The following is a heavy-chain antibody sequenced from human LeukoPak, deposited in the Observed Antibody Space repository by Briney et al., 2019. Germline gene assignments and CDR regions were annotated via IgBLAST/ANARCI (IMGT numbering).Heavy chain of an antibody. D-gene: IGHD3-16*02. V-gene: IGHV4-39*01. CDR1: GGSISSGSYY. CDR3: ARHPPRDGSALYC. J-gene: IGHJ4*02. Sequence: PSETLSLACTVSGGSISSGSYYWGWIRQPPGKGLEWIASMYYSGTTFYSPSLKSRVTISVDTSKNQLSLKLGSVTAADTAVYYCARHPPRDGSALYCWAEGTLVTVSS. CDR2: MYYSGTT.